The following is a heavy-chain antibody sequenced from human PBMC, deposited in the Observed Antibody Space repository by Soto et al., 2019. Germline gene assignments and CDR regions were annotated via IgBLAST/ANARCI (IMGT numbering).Heavy chain of an antibody. CDR2: IYYSGIT. CDR3: ARGGGVYHLDY. Sequence: SETLSLTCAVSGGSISSSNWWSWVRQPPGKGLEWIGYIYYSGITDYNPSLKSRVTISVDTSKSQFSLKLSSVTAADTAVYYCARGGGVYHLDYWGQGTLVTVSS. CDR1: GGSISSSNW. J-gene: IGHJ4*02. D-gene: IGHD2-8*02. V-gene: IGHV4-4*02.